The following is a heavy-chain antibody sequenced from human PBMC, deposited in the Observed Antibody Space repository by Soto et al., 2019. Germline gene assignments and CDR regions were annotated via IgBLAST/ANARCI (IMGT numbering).Heavy chain of an antibody. CDR2: IIPIFGTA. J-gene: IGHJ4*02. Sequence: QVQLVQSGAEVKKPGSSVKVSCKASGGTFSSYAISWVRQAPGQGLEWMGGIIPIFGTANYAQKFQGRVTITADESTTTDYMELSSRRAEDTAVYYCARTHEGGSSGGGSDYWGQGTLVTVSS. CDR3: ARTHEGGSSGGGSDY. V-gene: IGHV1-69*01. CDR1: GGTFSSYA. D-gene: IGHD6-6*01.